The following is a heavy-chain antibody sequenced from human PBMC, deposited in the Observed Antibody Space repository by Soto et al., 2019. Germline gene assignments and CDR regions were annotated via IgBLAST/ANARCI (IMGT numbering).Heavy chain of an antibody. V-gene: IGHV3-72*01. Sequence: EVQLVESGGDLVQPGGSLRLSCAASGFGLSDLFIDWVRQAPGKGLEWVGRTKDKAYSYTTEYAASMKGRFTISRDESRNSLYLQMSSLKTEDTAVYYCASIRGVFGYWGQGTLVTVSS. CDR2: TKDKAYSYTT. CDR3: ASIRGVFGY. D-gene: IGHD3-10*01. CDR1: GFGLSDLF. J-gene: IGHJ4*02.